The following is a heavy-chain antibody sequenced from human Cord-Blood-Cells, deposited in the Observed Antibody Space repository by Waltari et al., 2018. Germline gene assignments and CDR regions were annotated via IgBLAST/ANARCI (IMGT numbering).Heavy chain of an antibody. CDR1: GGSFSGYY. CDR2: INHSGST. Sequence: QVQLQQWGAGLLKPSETLSLTCAVYGGSFSGYYWSWIRQPPGKGLEWIGEINHSGSTNYNPSLKGRVTISVDTSKNQFSLKLSSVTAADTAVYYCARGRSGTIWFGESYGMDVWGQGTTVTVSS. V-gene: IGHV4-34*01. J-gene: IGHJ6*02. CDR3: ARGRSGTIWFGESYGMDV. D-gene: IGHD3-10*01.